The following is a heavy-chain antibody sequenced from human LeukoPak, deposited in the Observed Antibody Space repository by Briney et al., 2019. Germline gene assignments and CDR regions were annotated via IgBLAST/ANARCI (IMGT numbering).Heavy chain of an antibody. J-gene: IGHJ4*02. CDR3: ARDDGATPESEVLLWFGELDY. V-gene: IGHV1-18*01. D-gene: IGHD3-10*01. CDR2: IRVYNGYT. Sequence: GASVKVSCKTSAYPFTNYGIHWVRQAPGQGLEWVGWIRVYNGYTEYGEKFQGRVTMTTDTSTSTAYMELRSLRSDDTAVYYCARDDGATPESEVLLWFGELDYWGQGTLVTVSS. CDR1: AYPFTNYG.